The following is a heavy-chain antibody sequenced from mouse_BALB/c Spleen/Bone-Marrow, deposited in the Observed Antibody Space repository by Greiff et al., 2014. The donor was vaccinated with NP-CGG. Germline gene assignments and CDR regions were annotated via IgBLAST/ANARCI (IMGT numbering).Heavy chain of an antibody. CDR3: AREGVDYFDY. J-gene: IGHJ2*01. V-gene: IGHV1-14*01. CDR1: GYTFTSYV. CDR2: INPYNDAT. Sequence: VQLQQSGPELVKPGASVKMSCKASGYTFTSYVIHWVKQKPGQGLEWIGYINPYNDATKFNERFKGKATLTSDKSSSTAYMALSSLTSEDSAVYYCAREGVDYFDYWGQGTTLTVSS.